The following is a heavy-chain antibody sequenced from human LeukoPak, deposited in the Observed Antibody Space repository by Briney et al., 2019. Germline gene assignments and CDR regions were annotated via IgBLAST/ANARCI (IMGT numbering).Heavy chain of an antibody. D-gene: IGHD3-10*01. CDR2: ISSDGSIT. V-gene: IGHV3-74*01. CDR1: GFTFSTYW. CDR3: ARHLNYYLDY. Sequence: GGSLRLSFAASGFTFSTYWMHWVRQAPGKGLVWVSRISSDGSITSYADSVKGRFTISRDNAKNTLYLQMNNLRAEDTAVYYCARHLNYYLDYWGQGTLVTVSS. J-gene: IGHJ4*02.